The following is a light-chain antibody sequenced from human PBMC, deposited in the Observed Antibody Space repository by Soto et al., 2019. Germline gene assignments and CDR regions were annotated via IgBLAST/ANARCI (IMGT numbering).Light chain of an antibody. CDR3: QKYNNWPLT. Sequence: VMTQSPATVSLSPGESATLSCRASQNVNSNVAWYQQKTGQPPRLLIYGEYTRATGVPARFSGSGSGTELNLTISRLQSEDFAVYYCQKYNNWPLTFGGGTKVDIK. CDR2: GEY. J-gene: IGKJ4*01. V-gene: IGKV3-15*01. CDR1: QNVNSN.